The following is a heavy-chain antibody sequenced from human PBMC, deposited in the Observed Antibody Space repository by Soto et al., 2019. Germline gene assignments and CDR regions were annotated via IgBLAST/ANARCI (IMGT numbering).Heavy chain of an antibody. Sequence: SETLSLTCSVSGGSPSSNYWSWIRQPPGKGLEWIGCISDSGNTYYNPSLQSRVTISIDTSTNQFLLDLTSVTTADTAVYYCARDFMEDWNYETNWFDPWGQGTLVTVSS. CDR1: GGSPSSNY. CDR2: ISDSGNT. J-gene: IGHJ5*02. V-gene: IGHV4-59*01. CDR3: ARDFMEDWNYETNWFDP. D-gene: IGHD1-7*01.